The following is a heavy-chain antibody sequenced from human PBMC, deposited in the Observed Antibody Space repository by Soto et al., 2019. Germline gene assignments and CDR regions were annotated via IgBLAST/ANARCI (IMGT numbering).Heavy chain of an antibody. V-gene: IGHV5-10-1*01. CDR2: IDPSDSYT. J-gene: IGHJ1*01. D-gene: IGHD3-10*01. CDR1: GYSFTSYW. CDR3: ARHVRTYYYGSGSYRVAEYFQH. Sequence: GESLKISCKGSGYSFTSYWISWVRQTPGKGLEWMGRIDPSDSYTNYSPSSQGHVTISADKSISTAYLQWSSLKASDTAMYYCARHVRTYYYGSGSYRVAEYFQHWGQGTLVTVSS.